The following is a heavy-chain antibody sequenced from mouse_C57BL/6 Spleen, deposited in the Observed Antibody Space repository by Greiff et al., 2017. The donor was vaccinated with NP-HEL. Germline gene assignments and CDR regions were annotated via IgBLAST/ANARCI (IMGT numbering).Heavy chain of an antibody. D-gene: IGHD4-1*02. CDR2: IYPGSGST. V-gene: IGHV1-55*01. Sequence: VQLQQPGAELVKPGASVKMSCKASGYTFTSYWITWVKQRPGQGLEWIGDIYPGSGSTNYNEKFKSKATLTVDTSSSTAYMQLSSLTSEDSAVYYCARWGQLGKDYYAMDYWGQGTSVTVSS. CDR1: GYTFTSYW. CDR3: ARWGQLGKDYYAMDY. J-gene: IGHJ4*01.